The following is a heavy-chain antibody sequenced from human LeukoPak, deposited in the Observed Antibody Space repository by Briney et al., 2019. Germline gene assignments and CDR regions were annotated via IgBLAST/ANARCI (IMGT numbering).Heavy chain of an antibody. J-gene: IGHJ4*02. CDR1: GGSVRSTTYY. D-gene: IGHD3-10*01. CDR2: INYSGST. Sequence: SETLSLTCTVSGGSVRSTTYYWSWIRQPPGKGLEWIASINYSGSTYYNPSLKSRVTISVDTSENQFSLKLSSVTAADTAVYYCASDYGSGSYRFDFWGQGTLVSVSS. V-gene: IGHV4-39*01. CDR3: ASDYGSGSYRFDF.